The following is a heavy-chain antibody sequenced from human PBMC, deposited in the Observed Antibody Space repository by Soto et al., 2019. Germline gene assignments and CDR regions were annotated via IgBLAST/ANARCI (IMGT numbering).Heavy chain of an antibody. CDR2: IYFTGSA. J-gene: IGHJ5*02. CDR1: CDSITSGGYY. CDR3: ARERVLRSGWFDP. D-gene: IGHD1-26*01. Sequence: QVQLRESVPGLLKPSQALSLVCSVSCDSITSGGYYWTWLRQRPGKGLEWSVYIYFTGSAYYNPSLTSLMTISVYTSKNQFSLRLSSVTAADTAFYYCARERVLRSGWFDPWGQGNLVTVSS. V-gene: IGHV4-31*01.